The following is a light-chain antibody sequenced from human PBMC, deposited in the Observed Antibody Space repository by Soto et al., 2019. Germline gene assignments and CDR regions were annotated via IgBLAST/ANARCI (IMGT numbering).Light chain of an antibody. V-gene: IGLV2-23*02. J-gene: IGLJ2*01. CDR1: SSDFGNYNL. Sequence: QSALTQPASVSGSPGQSITISCTGTSSDFGNYNLVSWYQQHPGKVPKLILFEVNKRPSGVSGRFSGSKSGNTASLTISGLQAEDEADYYCSSYGGNNNVLFGGGTKLTVL. CDR3: SSYGGNNNVL. CDR2: EVN.